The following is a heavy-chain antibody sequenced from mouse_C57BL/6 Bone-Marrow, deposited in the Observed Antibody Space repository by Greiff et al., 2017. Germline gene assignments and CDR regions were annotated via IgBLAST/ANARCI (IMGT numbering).Heavy chain of an antibody. CDR3: ARAGHYYGSSYGYFDV. J-gene: IGHJ1*03. V-gene: IGHV1-69*01. Sequence: VQLQQPGAELVMPGASVKLSCKASGYTFTSYWMHWVKQRPGQGLEWIGEIDPSDSYTNYNQKFKGKSTLTVDKSSSTAYMQRSSLTSEDSAVYYCARAGHYYGSSYGYFDVWGTGTTVTVSS. D-gene: IGHD1-1*01. CDR2: IDPSDSYT. CDR1: GYTFTSYW.